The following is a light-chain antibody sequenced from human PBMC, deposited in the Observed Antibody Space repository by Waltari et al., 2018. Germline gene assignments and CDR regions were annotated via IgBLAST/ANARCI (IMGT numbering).Light chain of an antibody. V-gene: IGKV1-13*02. CDR2: DAS. J-gene: IGKJ5*01. CDR1: KGISSS. CDR3: QQLHSYPIT. Sequence: AIHLTQSPSSLSVSVGDRITITCRASKGISSSLAWYQQKPGESPKFLIYDASGLQSGVPSRFSGSASGTDFTLTITSLQPEDFATYYCQQLHSYPITFGQGTRLEIK.